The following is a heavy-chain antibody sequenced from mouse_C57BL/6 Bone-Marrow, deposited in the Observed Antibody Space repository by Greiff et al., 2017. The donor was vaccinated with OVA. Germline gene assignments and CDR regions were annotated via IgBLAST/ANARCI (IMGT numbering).Heavy chain of an antibody. Sequence: EVQLQQSGTVLARPGASVKMSCKTSGYTFTSYCIRWVKQRPGQGLEWIGAIYPGNSDTCYNQKFKGKAKLTAVTYSSTAYMGLGSLTNEDPAVYYCARCGCDYCFAYWGRGTVVTVSA. J-gene: IGHJ3*01. V-gene: IGHV1-5*01. CDR3: ARCGCDYCFAY. CDR1: GYTFTSYC. D-gene: IGHD2-13*01. CDR2: IYPGNSDT.